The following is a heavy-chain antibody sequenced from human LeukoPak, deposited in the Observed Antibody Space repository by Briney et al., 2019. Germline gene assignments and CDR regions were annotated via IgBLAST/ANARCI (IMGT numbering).Heavy chain of an antibody. J-gene: IGHJ4*02. D-gene: IGHD1-26*01. Sequence: QPGGSLRLSCAASGFTFSTYEMNWVRQAPGKGLEWVSYISPNGRSINYADSVKGRFTISRDNAKNSLYLQMNSLRAEDTAVYYCARVGVSGSYYTHFDYWGQGTLVTVSS. V-gene: IGHV3-48*03. CDR2: ISPNGRSI. CDR1: GFTFSTYE. CDR3: ARVGVSGSYYTHFDY.